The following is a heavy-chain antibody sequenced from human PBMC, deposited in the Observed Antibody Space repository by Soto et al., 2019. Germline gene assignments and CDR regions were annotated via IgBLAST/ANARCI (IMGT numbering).Heavy chain of an antibody. D-gene: IGHD3-9*01. V-gene: IGHV4-34*01. CDR2: INHSGGT. CDR3: ARLRRYFDWLFGEFDY. J-gene: IGHJ4*02. Sequence: SETLSLTCAVYGGSFSGYYWSWIRQPPGKGLEWIGEINHSGGTNYNPSLKSRVTISVDTSKNQFSLKLSSVTAADTAVYYCARLRRYFDWLFGEFDYWGQGTLVTVSS. CDR1: GGSFSGYY.